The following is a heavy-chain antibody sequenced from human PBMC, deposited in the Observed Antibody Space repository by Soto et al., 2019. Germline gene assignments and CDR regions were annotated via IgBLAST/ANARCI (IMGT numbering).Heavy chain of an antibody. Sequence: QAQLLQSGAEMKKPGASVKVSCKASGYTFINYFIHWVRQAPGQGLEWIGIVHPSRGTADNAQKFKGRVTLTTDMSTRTVYMDLSNLRSEDTAVYYCARPLIGNTVDLWGQGTPVIVSS. V-gene: IGHV1-46*01. CDR2: VHPSRGTA. CDR1: GYTFINYF. CDR3: ARPLIGNTVDL. J-gene: IGHJ3*01. D-gene: IGHD1-7*01.